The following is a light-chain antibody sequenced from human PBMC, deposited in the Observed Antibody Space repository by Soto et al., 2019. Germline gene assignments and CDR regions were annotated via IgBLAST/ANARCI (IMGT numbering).Light chain of an antibody. J-gene: IGKJ4*01. Sequence: IMFNQSPCTLSVSPGDRATLSCRASQSVSSSQLAWYQQKPGQAPSLLIFGASSRATGIPDRFTGSGSGTDFTLTISRLEPEDFAVYYCQQRSNWPQLTFGGGTKVDIK. V-gene: IGKV3D-20*02. CDR3: QQRSNWPQLT. CDR2: GAS. CDR1: QSVSSSQ.